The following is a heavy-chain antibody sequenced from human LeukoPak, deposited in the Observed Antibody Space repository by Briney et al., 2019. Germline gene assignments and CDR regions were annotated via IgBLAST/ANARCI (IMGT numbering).Heavy chain of an antibody. CDR1: GGSISSYS. Sequence: SETLSLTCTVPGGSISSYSWSWIRQPAGKGLEWIGRIYTSGSTKYNPSLKSRVTMSVDTTKNQFSLKLSSVTAADTAVYYCARPLIHDGAFDIWGQGTMVTVSS. J-gene: IGHJ3*02. CDR3: ARPLIHDGAFDI. D-gene: IGHD1-1*01. V-gene: IGHV4-4*07. CDR2: IYTSGST.